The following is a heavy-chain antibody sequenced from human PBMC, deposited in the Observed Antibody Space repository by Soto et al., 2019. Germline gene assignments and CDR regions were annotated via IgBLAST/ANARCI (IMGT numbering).Heavy chain of an antibody. V-gene: IGHV4-4*07. J-gene: IGHJ6*02. CDR2: VYSTGTI. CDR3: ARDNRVPWGCSSTSCYNHYYYYYGMDV. D-gene: IGHD2-2*02. CDR1: GDFISYYS. Sequence: SETLSLTCTVSGDFISYYSWAWIRQSAGKGLEWIGRVYSTGTIFYNPSLKSRATMSVDTSKNQFSLKLTSVNAADTAVYYCARDNRVPWGCSSTSCYNHYYYYYGMDVWGQGTTVTVSS.